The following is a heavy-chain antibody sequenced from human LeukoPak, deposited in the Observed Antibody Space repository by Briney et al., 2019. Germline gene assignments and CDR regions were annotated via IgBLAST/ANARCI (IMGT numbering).Heavy chain of an antibody. CDR3: AKAVRVAVAGRDYYCYYMDV. CDR2: ISGSGGST. Sequence: GGSLRLSCAASGFTFSSYAMSWVRQAPGKGLEWVSAISGSGGSTYYADSVKGRFTTSRDNSKNTLYLQMNSLRAEDTAVYYCAKAVRVAVAGRDYYCYYMDVWGKGTTVTVSS. J-gene: IGHJ6*03. CDR1: GFTFSSYA. D-gene: IGHD6-19*01. V-gene: IGHV3-23*01.